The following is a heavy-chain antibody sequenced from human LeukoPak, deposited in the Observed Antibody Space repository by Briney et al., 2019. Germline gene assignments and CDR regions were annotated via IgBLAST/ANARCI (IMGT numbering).Heavy chain of an antibody. D-gene: IGHD4-17*01. Sequence: GASVKVSCKASGYTFTEYYMHWVRQAPGQGLEWMGWINPNSGDTNYAQKFQGWVTMTRDTSISTAYMELSRLRSEDTAVYYCARDSHTDTVTPNWFDPWGQGTLVTVSS. CDR3: ARDSHTDTVTPNWFDP. V-gene: IGHV1-2*04. CDR1: GYTFTEYY. J-gene: IGHJ5*02. CDR2: INPNSGDT.